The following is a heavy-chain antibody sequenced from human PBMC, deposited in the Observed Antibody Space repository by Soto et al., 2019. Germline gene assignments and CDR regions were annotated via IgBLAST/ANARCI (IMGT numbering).Heavy chain of an antibody. Sequence: GSLIVSCASSGITFSTYSMNWVLQAPGKGLEWLSYITSSSDIIYYADSVKGRFTISRDNAKNSLYLQMSSLRDEDTAVYYCVGGSGYYNHQWGQGTLVTVSS. D-gene: IGHD3-22*01. V-gene: IGHV3-48*02. J-gene: IGHJ4*02. CDR2: ITSSSDII. CDR1: GITFSTYS. CDR3: VGGSGYYNHQ.